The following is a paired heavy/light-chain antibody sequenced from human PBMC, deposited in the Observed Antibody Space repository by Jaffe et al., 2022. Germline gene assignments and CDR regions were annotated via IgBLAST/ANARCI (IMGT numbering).Heavy chain of an antibody. CDR1: GYNFTNYG. V-gene: IGHV1-18*01. J-gene: IGHJ2*01. D-gene: IGHD2-15*01. CDR2: IGVKTVST. Sequence: QAQLVQSGAEVKKPGASVKVSCKTSGYNFTNYGINWVRQAPGQGLEWVGWIGVKTVSTKYAQNLQGRVTMTTDTSTRTAYMELRSLKSDDTAVYYCARDGGSLYCRGEGCYGNWYFDLWGRGTLVTVSS. CDR3: ARDGGSLYCRGEGCYGNWYFDL.
Light chain of an antibody. CDR2: GAS. V-gene: IGKV1-27*01. CDR3: QKYNNAPRT. Sequence: DVQMTQSPPSLSASVGDRVTITCRASQGISTYLAWYQQKPGKVPDLLIYGASTLQSGVPSRFSGSGSGTYFTLTISSLQPEDVGTYYCQKYNNAPRTFGQGTKVEI. CDR1: QGISTY. J-gene: IGKJ1*01.